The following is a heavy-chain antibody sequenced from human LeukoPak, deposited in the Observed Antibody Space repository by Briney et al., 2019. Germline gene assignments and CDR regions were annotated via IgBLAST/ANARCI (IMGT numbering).Heavy chain of an antibody. D-gene: IGHD3-22*01. CDR2: INHSGST. V-gene: IGHV4-34*01. Sequence: SETLSLTCAVYGGSFSGYYWSWIRQPPGKGLEWVGEINHSGSTNYNPSLKSRVTISVDTSKNQFSLKLSSVTAADTAVYYCAGDGSGYYVAFDIWGQGTMVTVSS. CDR3: AGDGSGYYVAFDI. CDR1: GGSFSGYY. J-gene: IGHJ3*02.